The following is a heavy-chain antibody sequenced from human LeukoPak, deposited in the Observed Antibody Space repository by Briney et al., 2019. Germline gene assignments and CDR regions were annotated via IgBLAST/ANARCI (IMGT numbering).Heavy chain of an antibody. CDR3: TRDLFRGTAVAELFDY. Sequence: GGSLRLPCAASGFIFDDYGVSWVRQAPGKGLEWVSGINWNGGSTGYADSVKGRFTISRDNAKNSLYLQMNSLRAEDTALYYCTRDLFRGTAVAELFDYWGQGTLVTVSS. CDR2: INWNGGST. V-gene: IGHV3-20*04. J-gene: IGHJ4*02. CDR1: GFIFDDYG. D-gene: IGHD6-19*01.